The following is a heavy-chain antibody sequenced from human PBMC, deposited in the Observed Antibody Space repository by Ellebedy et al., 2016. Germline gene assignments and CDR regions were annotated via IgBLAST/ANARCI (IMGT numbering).Heavy chain of an antibody. Sequence: GESLKISXTASGFTFSSYWMHWVRQAPGKGLVWVSRINSDGSSTSYADSVKGRFTISRDNAKITLYLQMNSLRAEDTAVYYCARVAGGGNPYYFDYWGQGTLVTVSS. CDR2: INSDGSST. D-gene: IGHD3-16*01. CDR3: ARVAGGGNPYYFDY. J-gene: IGHJ4*02. CDR1: GFTFSSYW. V-gene: IGHV3-74*01.